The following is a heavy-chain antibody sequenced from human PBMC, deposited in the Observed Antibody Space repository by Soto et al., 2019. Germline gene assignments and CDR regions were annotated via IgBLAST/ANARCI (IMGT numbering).Heavy chain of an antibody. CDR3: AKVDDYITHSGYGMDV. V-gene: IGHV3-21*04. J-gene: IGHJ6*02. Sequence: GGSLRISCAASGFTFSSYSMNWVRQAPGKGLEWVSSISSSSSYIYYADSVKGRFTISRDNSKNTLYLQMNSLRAEDTAVYYCAKVDDYITHSGYGMDVWGQGTTVTVS. CDR1: GFTFSSYS. D-gene: IGHD3-10*01. CDR2: ISSSSSYI.